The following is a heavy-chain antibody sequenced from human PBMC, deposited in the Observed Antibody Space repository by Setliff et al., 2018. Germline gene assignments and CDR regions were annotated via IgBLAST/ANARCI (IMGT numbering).Heavy chain of an antibody. CDR3: RFWSSYYKNDY. CDR2: INQSGNT. Sequence: PSETLPLTCAVYGGSFSDYYWGWIRQSPGRRPEWIAEINQSGNTNYNPSLNSRVSVSVDTPTNQFSLKVFSVTAADTAVYYCRFWSSYYKNDYWAQGTLVTVSS. D-gene: IGHD3-3*01. J-gene: IGHJ4*02. CDR1: GGSFSDYY. V-gene: IGHV4-34*01.